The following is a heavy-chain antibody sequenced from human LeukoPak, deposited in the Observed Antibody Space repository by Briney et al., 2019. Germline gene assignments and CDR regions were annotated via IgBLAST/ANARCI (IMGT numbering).Heavy chain of an antibody. CDR1: GFTFSNAW. CDR3: TTSPPAAGTVSAGYFDY. Sequence: PGGSLRLSCAASGFTFSNAWMSWVRQAPGKGLEWVGRIKSKTDGGTTDYAAPVKGRFTISRDDSKNTLYLQMNSLKTEDTAVYYCTTSPPAAGTVSAGYFDYWGQGTLVTVSS. D-gene: IGHD6-13*01. V-gene: IGHV3-15*01. J-gene: IGHJ4*02. CDR2: IKSKTDGGTT.